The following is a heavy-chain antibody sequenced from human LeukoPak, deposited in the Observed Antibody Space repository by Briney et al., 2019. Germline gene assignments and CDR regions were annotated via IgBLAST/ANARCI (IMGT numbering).Heavy chain of an antibody. J-gene: IGHJ6*02. CDR3: AASSGGLELVINYCCYNAVDV. CDR2: INHCGRT. V-gene: IGHV4-34*01. CDR1: GGSLSGYY. D-gene: IGHD3-22*01. Sequence: SETLSLTCAVYGGSLSGYYWSWIRQPPGKGVEWSGEINHCGRTNCNTYFRSRVYITVDTSRIQFSLELTSMTAADMTVYYCAASSGGLELVINYCCYNAVDVEGRGTRIMVS.